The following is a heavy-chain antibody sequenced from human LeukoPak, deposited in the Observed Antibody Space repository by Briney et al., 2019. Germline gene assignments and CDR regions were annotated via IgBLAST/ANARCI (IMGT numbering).Heavy chain of an antibody. CDR2: IYPDDSDT. Sequence: GESLKISCKGSGYTFSSYWIGWVRQMPGKVLEWMGIIYPDDSDTRYSPSFQGQVTISADKSISTAYLQWSGLKASDTAMYYCARLAYCSNDVCYSNYYYSMDVWGKGTTVTVSS. D-gene: IGHD2-8*01. CDR1: GYTFSSYW. V-gene: IGHV5-51*01. CDR3: ARLAYCSNDVCYSNYYYSMDV. J-gene: IGHJ6*03.